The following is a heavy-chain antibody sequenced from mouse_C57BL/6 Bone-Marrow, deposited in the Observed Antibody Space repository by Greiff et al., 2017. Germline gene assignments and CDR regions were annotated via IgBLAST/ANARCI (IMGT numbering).Heavy chain of an antibody. CDR1: GYTFTSYW. CDR2: IHPNSGST. Sequence: VQLQQPGAELVKPGASVKLSCKASGYTFTSYWMHWVKQRPGQGLEWIGMIHPNSGSTNYNEKFKSKATLTVDKSSSTAYMQLSSLTSEDYAVYYCANYYGSSGVAYWGQGTLVTVSA. J-gene: IGHJ3*01. D-gene: IGHD1-1*01. CDR3: ANYYGSSGVAY. V-gene: IGHV1-64*01.